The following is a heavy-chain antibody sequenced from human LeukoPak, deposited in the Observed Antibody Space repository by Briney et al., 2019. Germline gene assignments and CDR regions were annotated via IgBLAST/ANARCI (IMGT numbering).Heavy chain of an antibody. CDR3: ARDGFRYFGSGSYYVGSWFDP. CDR1: GGSISSYY. V-gene: IGHV4-59*01. J-gene: IGHJ5*02. Sequence: PSETLSLTCTVSGGSISSYYWSWIRQPPGKGLEWIGYIYYSGSTNYNPSLKSRVTISVDTSKNQFSLKLSSVTAADTAVYYCARDGFRYFGSGSYYVGSWFDPWGQGTLVTVSS. CDR2: IYYSGST. D-gene: IGHD3-10*01.